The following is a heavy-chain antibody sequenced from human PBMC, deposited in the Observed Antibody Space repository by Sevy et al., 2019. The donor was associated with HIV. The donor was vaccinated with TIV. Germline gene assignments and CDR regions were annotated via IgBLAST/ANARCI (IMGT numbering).Heavy chain of an antibody. D-gene: IGHD6-19*01. CDR1: GFSFSTYG. Sequence: GGSLRLSCEASGFSFSTYGMHWVRQAPGKGREWVAVISYDASNTYYADPVKGRVTSSRDNSKKPLYLQMESLRAGDTAVYYCAKSGLAVAATYLTDHWGQGTLVTVSS. CDR3: AKSGLAVAATYLTDH. CDR2: ISYDASNT. V-gene: IGHV3-30*18. J-gene: IGHJ5*02.